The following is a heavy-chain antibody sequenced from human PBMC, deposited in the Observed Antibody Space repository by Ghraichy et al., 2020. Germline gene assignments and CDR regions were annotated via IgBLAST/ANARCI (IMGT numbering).Heavy chain of an antibody. CDR3: AKVGYYGSGSYPYFDY. D-gene: IGHD3-10*01. V-gene: IGHV3-48*01. CDR2: ISSSSSTI. J-gene: IGHJ4*02. Sequence: GGSLRLSCAASGFTFSSYSMNWVRQAPGKGLEWVSYISSSSSTIYYADSVKGRFTISRDNAKNSLYLQMNSLRAEDTAVYYCAKVGYYGSGSYPYFDYWGQGTLVTVSS. CDR1: GFTFSSYS.